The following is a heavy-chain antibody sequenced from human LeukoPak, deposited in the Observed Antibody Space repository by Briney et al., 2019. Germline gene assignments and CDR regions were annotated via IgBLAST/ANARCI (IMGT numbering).Heavy chain of an antibody. V-gene: IGHV4-34*01. CDR3: ARGLTYYDFWSGYSPRAFDI. CDR1: GGSFSGYY. J-gene: IGHJ3*02. D-gene: IGHD3-3*01. Sequence: PSETLSLICAVYGGSFSGYYWSWIRQPPGKGLEWIGEINHSGSTNYNPSLKSRVTISVDTSKNQFSLKLSSVTAADTAVYYCARGLTYYDFWSGYSPRAFDIWGQGTMVTVSS. CDR2: INHSGST.